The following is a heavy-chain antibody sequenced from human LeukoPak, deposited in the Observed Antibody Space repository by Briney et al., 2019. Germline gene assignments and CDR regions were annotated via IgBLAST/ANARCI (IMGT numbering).Heavy chain of an antibody. Sequence: ASVKVSCKASGYTFTGYYMHWVRQAPGQGLEWMGWMNPNSGGTNYAQKFQGRVTMTRDTSISTAYMELSRLRSDDTAVYYCARVTYYYGSGSYDYWGQGTLVTVSS. CDR3: ARVTYYYGSGSYDY. D-gene: IGHD3-10*01. CDR2: MNPNSGGT. J-gene: IGHJ4*02. V-gene: IGHV1-2*02. CDR1: GYTFTGYY.